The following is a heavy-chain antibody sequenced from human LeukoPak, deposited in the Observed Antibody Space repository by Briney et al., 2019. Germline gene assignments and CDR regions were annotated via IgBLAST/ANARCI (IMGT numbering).Heavy chain of an antibody. CDR3: ARVYAGGLGRDSGYFDL. V-gene: IGHV1-2*04. Sequence: ASVKVSCKASGYTFTGYYMHWVRQAPGQGLEWMGWINPNSGGTNYAQKSQGWVTMTRDTSISTAYMELSRLRSDDTAVYYCARVYAGGLGRDSGYFDLWGRGTLVTVSS. J-gene: IGHJ2*01. D-gene: IGHD4-23*01. CDR2: INPNSGGT. CDR1: GYTFTGYY.